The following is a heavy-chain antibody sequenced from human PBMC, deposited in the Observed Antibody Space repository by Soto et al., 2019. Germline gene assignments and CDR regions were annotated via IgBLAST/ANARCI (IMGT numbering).Heavy chain of an antibody. CDR3: PGGSTVAGGSSKSHPKND. J-gene: IGHJ4*02. CDR2: MNPGSGGT. Sequence: SVQVSCKASGYTFTDYYLHWVRQAPGQGLEWLGWMNPGSGGTDYVQKFQGRLTITRDTPIPPAYMALSNLSSDDTAMYFCPGGSTVAGGSSKSHPKNDWGQGTLVTVSS. CDR1: GYTFTDYY. V-gene: IGHV1-2*02. D-gene: IGHD6-19*01.